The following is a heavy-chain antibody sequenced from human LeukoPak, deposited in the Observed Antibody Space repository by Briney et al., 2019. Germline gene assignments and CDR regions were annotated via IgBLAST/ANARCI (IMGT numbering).Heavy chain of an antibody. D-gene: IGHD6-13*01. CDR1: AATFDNYA. J-gene: IGHJ6*02. CDR3: ARGAGYSSSWYGMDV. Sequence: ATVKVSCKTSAATFDNYAINWVRQASGQGLEWVGLIIPIYGTTNYAQRFQGRVSITADESTYTAYLDLDSLTSEDTAVYYCARGAGYSSSWYGMDVWGQGTTVTVSS. V-gene: IGHV1-69*13. CDR2: IIPIYGTT.